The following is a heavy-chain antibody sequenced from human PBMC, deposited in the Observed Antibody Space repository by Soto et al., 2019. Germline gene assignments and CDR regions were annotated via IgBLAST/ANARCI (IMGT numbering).Heavy chain of an antibody. D-gene: IGHD3-22*01. J-gene: IGHJ4*02. CDR1: GYTLTELS. CDR2: FDPEDGET. V-gene: IGHV1-24*01. CDR3: ATPPPGGYYYDISPSTGIQH. Sequence: ASVKVSCKVSGYTLTELSMHWVRQAPGKGLEWMGGFDPEDGETIYAQKFQGRVTMTGDTSTDTAYMELASRRSEDTAVYYCATPPPGGYYYDISPSTGIQHWGQGTLVTVSS.